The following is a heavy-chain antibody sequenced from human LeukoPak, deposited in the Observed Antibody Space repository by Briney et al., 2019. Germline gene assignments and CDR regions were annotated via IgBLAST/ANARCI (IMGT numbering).Heavy chain of an antibody. Sequence: KPSETLSLTCTVSGASVSSSIYSWSGLRQPPGKGLVCIGYIYHSGSNIYNPSLKRRLTISLDTSKNQFSLQLRSVTAADAAVYFCASDYGSGSYRFDYWGQGILVTVSS. CDR2: IYHSGSN. D-gene: IGHD3-10*01. V-gene: IGHV4-61*01. CDR3: ASDYGSGSYRFDY. CDR1: GASVSSSIYS. J-gene: IGHJ4*02.